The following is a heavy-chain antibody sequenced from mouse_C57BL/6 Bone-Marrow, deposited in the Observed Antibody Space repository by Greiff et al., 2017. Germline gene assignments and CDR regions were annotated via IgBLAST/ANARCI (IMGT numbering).Heavy chain of an antibody. CDR2: INPNNGGT. CDR1: GYTFTDYY. D-gene: IGHD1-1*01. J-gene: IGHJ1*03. V-gene: IGHV1-26*01. Sequence: VQLQQSGPELVKPGASVKISCKASGYTFTDYYMNWVKQSHGKSLEWIGDINPNNGGTSYNQKFKGKATLTVDKSSSTAYMELRSLTSEDSAVYYCARRGGFITTVVHWYFDVWGTGTTVTVSS. CDR3: ARRGGFITTVVHWYFDV.